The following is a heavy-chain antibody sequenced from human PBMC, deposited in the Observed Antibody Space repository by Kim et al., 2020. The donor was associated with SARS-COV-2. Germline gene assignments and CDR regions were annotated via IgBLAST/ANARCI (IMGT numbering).Heavy chain of an antibody. Sequence: ADSGKGRFTISRDNAKNTLYLQMNSLRAEDTAVYYCAPGNYYGSGSYYQYWGQGTLVTVSS. D-gene: IGHD3-10*01. J-gene: IGHJ4*02. V-gene: IGHV3-21*01. CDR3: APGNYYGSGSYYQY.